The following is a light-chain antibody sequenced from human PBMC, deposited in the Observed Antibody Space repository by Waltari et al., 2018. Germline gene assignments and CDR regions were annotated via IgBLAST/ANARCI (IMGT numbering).Light chain of an antibody. Sequence: DIQMTQSPSTLSASVGDRVTITCRASQSVKNNLAWYQQTPGKPHKVLFHRVYRLESWVPERFSGSGYWTEFTLTISSLQPDDFATYYCQEYDSLPVTFGGGTTVDVK. CDR2: RVY. J-gene: IGKJ4*01. V-gene: IGKV1-5*03. CDR1: QSVKNN. CDR3: QEYDSLPVT.